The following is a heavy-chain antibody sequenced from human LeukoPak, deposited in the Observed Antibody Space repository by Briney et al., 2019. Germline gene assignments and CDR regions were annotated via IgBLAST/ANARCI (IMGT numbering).Heavy chain of an antibody. Sequence: SETLSLTCTVSGDSISSSRYYWGWIRQPAGKGLEWIGRIYTSGSTNYNPSLKSRVTMSVDTSKNQFSLKLSSVTAADTAVHYCARAVGSGSFQTYYYYMDVWGKGTTVTISS. J-gene: IGHJ6*03. CDR3: ARAVGSGSFQTYYYYMDV. CDR2: IYTSGST. V-gene: IGHV4-61*02. D-gene: IGHD3-10*01. CDR1: GDSISSSRYY.